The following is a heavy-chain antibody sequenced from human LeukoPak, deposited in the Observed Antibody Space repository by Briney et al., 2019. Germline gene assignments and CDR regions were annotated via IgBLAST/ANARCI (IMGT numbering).Heavy chain of an antibody. D-gene: IGHD1-14*01. CDR1: GGSISSYY. J-gene: IGHJ4*02. CDR3: ARDGGINSLNYYFDY. V-gene: IGHV4-59*01. Sequence: SETLSLTCTVSGGSISSYYWSWIRQPPGKGLEWIGYIYYSGSTNYNPSLKSRVTISVDTSKNQFSLKLSSVTAADTAVYYCARDGGINSLNYYFDYWGQGTLVTVSS. CDR2: IYYSGST.